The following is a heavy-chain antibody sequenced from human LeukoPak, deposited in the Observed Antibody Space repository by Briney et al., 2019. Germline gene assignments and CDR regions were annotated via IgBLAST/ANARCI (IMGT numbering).Heavy chain of an antibody. CDR2: IGTSGTDT. D-gene: IGHD4-23*01. Sequence: GGSLRLSCAASGFSFSSCPMSWVRRAPGKGLEWVSTIGTSGTDTYYPDSVKGRFTISRDNSKNALFLQMNSLRAEDTAVYYCAKERKLLPFDCWGQGTLVTVSS. CDR3: AKERKLLPFDC. CDR1: GFSFSSCP. J-gene: IGHJ4*02. V-gene: IGHV3-23*01.